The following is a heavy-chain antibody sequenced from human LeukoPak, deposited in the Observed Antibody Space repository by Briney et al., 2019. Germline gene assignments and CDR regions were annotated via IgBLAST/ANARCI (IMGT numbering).Heavy chain of an antibody. V-gene: IGHV3-23*01. D-gene: IGHD2-15*01. J-gene: IGHJ6*03. Sequence: GGSQRLSCAASGFTFSSYGMSWVRQAPGKGLEWVSAISGTGGTTYYADSVKGRFTISRDNSKNTLYLQMNSLRAEDTAVYYCAKNGDRGAYCSGGSCYPDYYYYMDVWGKGTTVTISS. CDR2: ISGTGGTT. CDR3: AKNGDRGAYCSGGSCYPDYYYYMDV. CDR1: GFTFSSYG.